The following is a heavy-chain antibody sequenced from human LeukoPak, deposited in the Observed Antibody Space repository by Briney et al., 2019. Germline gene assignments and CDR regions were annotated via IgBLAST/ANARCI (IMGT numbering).Heavy chain of an antibody. Sequence: PSETLSLTCTVSVGSISSYYWSWIRQPPGKGLEWIGYIYYSGSTNYNPSLKSRVTISVDTSKNQFSLKLSSVTAADTAVYYCARDRSEGGFDYWGQGTLVTVSS. CDR1: VGSISSYY. V-gene: IGHV4-59*01. CDR2: IYYSGST. J-gene: IGHJ4*02. D-gene: IGHD3-16*01. CDR3: ARDRSEGGFDY.